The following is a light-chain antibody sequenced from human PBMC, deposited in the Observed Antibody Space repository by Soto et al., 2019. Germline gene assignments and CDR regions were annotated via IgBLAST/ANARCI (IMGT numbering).Light chain of an antibody. CDR2: GAS. CDR3: QQYNNGPTYT. Sequence: EIVMPQSPATLSVSPGERATLSCRASQSISSSLAWYQQKPGQAPRLLIYGASTRATGIPARFSGSGSGTEFTLTISSLQSEDFAVYYCQQYNNGPTYTFGQGTKLEIK. J-gene: IGKJ2*01. CDR1: QSISSS. V-gene: IGKV3-15*01.